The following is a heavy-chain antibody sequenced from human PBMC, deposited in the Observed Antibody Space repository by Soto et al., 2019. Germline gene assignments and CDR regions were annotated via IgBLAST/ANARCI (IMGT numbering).Heavy chain of an antibody. V-gene: IGHV1-3*01. D-gene: IGHD3-22*01. CDR2: INAGNGNT. Sequence: GASVKVSCKASGYTFTSYAMHWVRQAPGQRLEWMGWINAGNGNTKYSQKFQGRVTITRDTSASTAYMELSSLRSEDTAVYYCARSIMIVPRLLDYWGQGTLVTVSS. CDR3: ARSIMIVPRLLDY. J-gene: IGHJ4*02. CDR1: GYTFTSYA.